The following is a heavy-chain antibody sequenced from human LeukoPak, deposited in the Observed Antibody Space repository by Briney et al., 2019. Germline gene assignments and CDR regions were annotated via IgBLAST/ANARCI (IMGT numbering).Heavy chain of an antibody. CDR1: GGTFSSYA. J-gene: IGHJ4*02. CDR3: ASNNVDTAMVTAWDFDY. CDR2: IIPIFGTA. V-gene: IGHV1-69*13. D-gene: IGHD5-18*01. Sequence: SEKVSCKASGGTFSSYAISWVRQATGQGLEWMGGIIPIFGTANYAQKFQGRVTITADESTSTAYMELSSLRSEDTAVYYCASNNVDTAMVTAWDFDYWGQGTLVTVSS.